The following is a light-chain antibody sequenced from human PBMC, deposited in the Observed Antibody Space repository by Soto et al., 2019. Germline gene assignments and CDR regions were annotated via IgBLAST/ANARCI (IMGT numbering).Light chain of an antibody. CDR1: SNDVGAHNY. CDR3: SSYADSRTI. V-gene: IGLV2-14*03. J-gene: IGLJ2*01. CDR2: DVS. Sequence: QSALTQPASVSGSPGQSITVSCTGTSNDVGAHNYVSWYQQYPGKAPKLIIYDVSFRPSGVSDRFSGSKSGITASLSISGLQAEDEADYFCSSYADSRTIFGGGTKVTVL.